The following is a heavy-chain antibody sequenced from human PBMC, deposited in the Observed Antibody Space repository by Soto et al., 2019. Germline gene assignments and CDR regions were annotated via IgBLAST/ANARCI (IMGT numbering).Heavy chain of an antibody. CDR2: IKYDGSEH. V-gene: IGHV3-7*03. CDR1: GFTFSNAW. Sequence: GGSLRLSCAASGFTFSNAWMSWVRQAPGKGLEWVANIKYDGSEHFYAASVEGRLTVSRDNARRSLFLQMTSLRAEDTAVYFCAREIVHAVRGPRHTTRYGDSGMDVWGQGTTVTVS. J-gene: IGHJ6*02. D-gene: IGHD3-10*01. CDR3: AREIVHAVRGPRHTTRYGDSGMDV.